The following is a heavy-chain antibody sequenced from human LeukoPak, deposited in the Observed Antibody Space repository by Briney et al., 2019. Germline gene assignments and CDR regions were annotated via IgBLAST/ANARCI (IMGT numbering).Heavy chain of an antibody. CDR2: IYPGDSDT. CDR3: ARQTGDTHDFDY. J-gene: IGHJ4*02. CDR1: GFTFDDYA. V-gene: IGHV5-51*01. Sequence: SLRLPCAASGFTFDDYAMHWVRQMPGKGLEWMGIIYPGDSDTRYSPSFQGQVTISADKSISTAYLQWSSLKASDTAMYYCARQTGDTHDFDYWGQGTLVTVSS. D-gene: IGHD7-27*01.